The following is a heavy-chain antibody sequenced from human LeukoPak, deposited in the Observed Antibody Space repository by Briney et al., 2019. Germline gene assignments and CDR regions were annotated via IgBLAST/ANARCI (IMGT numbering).Heavy chain of an antibody. CDR3: ARGVDSSGWYPNYYYYMDV. V-gene: IGHV4-61*02. CDR1: GGSISSGSYY. D-gene: IGHD6-19*01. Sequence: PSETLSLTCTVSGGSISSGSYYWSWIRQPAGKGLEWIGRIYTSGSTNYNPSLKSRVTISVDTSKNQFSLKLSSVTAAGTAVYYCARGVDSSGWYPNYYYYMDVWGKGTTVTISS. CDR2: IYTSGST. J-gene: IGHJ6*03.